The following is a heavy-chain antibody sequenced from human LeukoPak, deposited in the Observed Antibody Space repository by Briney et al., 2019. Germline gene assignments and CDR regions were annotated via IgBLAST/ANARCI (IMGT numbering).Heavy chain of an antibody. D-gene: IGHD2-15*01. V-gene: IGHV3-48*03. CDR2: ISTSGSTI. J-gene: IGHJ4*02. CDR1: RSTFSSYE. Sequence: GGSLRLSCAASRSTFSSYEMNWVRQAPGKGLEWVSYISTSGSTIYYADSVKGRFTISRDNAKNSLYLQMNSLRAEDTAVYYCARKSGSGGRSADYWGQGTLVTVSS. CDR3: ARKSGSGGRSADY.